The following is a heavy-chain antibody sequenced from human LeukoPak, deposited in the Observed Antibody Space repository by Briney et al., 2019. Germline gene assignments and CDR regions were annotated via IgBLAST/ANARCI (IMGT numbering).Heavy chain of an antibody. V-gene: IGHV3-30-3*01. Sequence: GGSLRLSCAASGFTFSSYAMHWVRQAPGKGLEWVAVISYDGSNKYYADSVKGRFTISRDNSKNTLYLQMNSLRAEDTAVYYCATLGSGGRFYWGQGTLVTVSS. J-gene: IGHJ4*02. D-gene: IGHD3-10*02. CDR3: ATLGSGGRFY. CDR1: GFTFSSYA. CDR2: ISYDGSNK.